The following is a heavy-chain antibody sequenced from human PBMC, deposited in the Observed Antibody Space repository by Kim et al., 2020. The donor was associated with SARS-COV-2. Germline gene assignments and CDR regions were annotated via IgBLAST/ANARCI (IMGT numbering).Heavy chain of an antibody. D-gene: IGHD2-15*01. Sequence: SETLSLTCTVSGGSISSSSYYWGWIRQPPGKGLEWIGSIYYSGSTYYNPSLKSRVTISVDTSKNQFSLKLSSVTAADTAVYYCAREGSVVVAATIDYWG. CDR2: IYYSGST. CDR1: GGSISSSSYY. V-gene: IGHV4-39*07. J-gene: IGHJ4*01. CDR3: AREGSVVVAATIDY.